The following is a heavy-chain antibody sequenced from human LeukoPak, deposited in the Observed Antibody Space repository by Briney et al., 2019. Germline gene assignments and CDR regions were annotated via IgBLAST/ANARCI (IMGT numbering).Heavy chain of an antibody. Sequence: GGSLRLSCVASGFIFDDSLMHWVRQAPGKGLEWISLISRDGSTPYYADSVKGRFTISRDNSKNSLFLQMNSLTPEDTAVYYCARDIRGNYFDSWGQGTQVTVSS. V-gene: IGHV3-43*01. CDR1: GFIFDDSL. CDR2: ISRDGSTP. CDR3: ARDIRGNYFDS. J-gene: IGHJ4*02. D-gene: IGHD3-16*01.